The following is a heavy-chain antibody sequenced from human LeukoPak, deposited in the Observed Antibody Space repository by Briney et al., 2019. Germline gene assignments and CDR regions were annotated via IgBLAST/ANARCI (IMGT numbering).Heavy chain of an antibody. V-gene: IGHV4-59*01. CDR3: ARELSNDAFDI. CDR2: IYYSGST. CDR1: GGSTSSYY. J-gene: IGHJ3*02. Sequence: SETLSLTSTLPGGSTSSYYWCWIRQPPGKGLEWIRYIYYSGSTNYNPSLKSQVTISVDTPKNHFSLEQSSVADADTAVYYCARELSNDAFDIWGQGTMVTVSS. D-gene: IGHD3-3*02.